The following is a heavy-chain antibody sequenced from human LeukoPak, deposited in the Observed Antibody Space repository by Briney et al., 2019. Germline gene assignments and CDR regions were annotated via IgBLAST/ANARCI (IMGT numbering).Heavy chain of an antibody. V-gene: IGHV3-21*04. J-gene: IGHJ4*02. D-gene: IGHD3-22*01. CDR2: ISSSSSYI. CDR1: GFTFSSYS. Sequence: GGSLRLSCAASGFTFSSYSMNWVRQAPGKGLEWVSSISSSSSYIYYADSVKGRFTISRDNSKNTLYLQMNSLRAEDTAVYYCAKADTYYYDSSGYCGFDYWGQGTLVTVSS. CDR3: AKADTYYYDSSGYCGFDY.